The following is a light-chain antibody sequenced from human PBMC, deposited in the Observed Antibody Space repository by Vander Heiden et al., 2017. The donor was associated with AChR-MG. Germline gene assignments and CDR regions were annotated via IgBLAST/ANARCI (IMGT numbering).Light chain of an antibody. CDR3: QQDNDWPLT. V-gene: IGKV3-15*01. CDR2: GAS. J-gene: IGKJ4*01. CDR1: QSVSSN. Sequence: EIVMTQSPATLSVSPGERATLSCRASQSVSSNLAWYQQKPGQAPRLLIDGASTRATGIPARCSGSESGTEFTLTISSLQSEDFAVYYCQQDNDWPLTFGGGTKVEIK.